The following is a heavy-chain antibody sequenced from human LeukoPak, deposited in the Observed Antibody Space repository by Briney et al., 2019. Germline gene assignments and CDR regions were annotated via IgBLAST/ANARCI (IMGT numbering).Heavy chain of an antibody. J-gene: IGHJ6*02. CDR2: IGSGSGGTT. CDR1: GFTFSSYA. V-gene: IGHV3-23*01. CDR3: AKNYESGRGVPYGMDV. D-gene: IGHD3-10*01. Sequence: GGSLRLSCAASGFTFSSYAMRWVRQAPGKGLEWVSAIGSGSGGTTIYADTVKGRFTISRDNSKNTLYLQMSSLRGEDTAVYYCAKNYESGRGVPYGMDVWGQGTTVTVSS.